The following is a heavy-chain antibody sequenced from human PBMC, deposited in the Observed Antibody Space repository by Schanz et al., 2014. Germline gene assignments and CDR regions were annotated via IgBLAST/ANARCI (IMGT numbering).Heavy chain of an antibody. V-gene: IGHV4-38-2*02. CDR2: VYYSGGS. J-gene: IGHJ4*02. Sequence: QVQLQESGPGLVKPSQTLSLTCTVSGDSISTSYYWGWIRQPPGKGLEWIGSVYYSGGSYYNPSLKTRVTISIDTSKNQFSRKRESVTAADTAMYFCARQGDVYRLDYWGQGTLVTVTS. CDR1: GDSISTSYY. D-gene: IGHD1-26*01. CDR3: ARQGDVYRLDY.